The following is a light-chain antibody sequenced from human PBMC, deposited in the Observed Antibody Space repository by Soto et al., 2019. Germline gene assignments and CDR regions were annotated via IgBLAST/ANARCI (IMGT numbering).Light chain of an antibody. J-gene: IGKJ1*01. V-gene: IGKV3-20*01. CDR2: GAS. CDR3: QQYYSYWT. Sequence: EIVLTQSPGTLSLSPGERATLSCRASQSVSSSYLAWYQQKPGQAPWLLIYGASSRATGIPDRFSGSGSGTDFTLTISRLEPEDFATYYCQQYYSYWTFGQGTKVEIK. CDR1: QSVSSSY.